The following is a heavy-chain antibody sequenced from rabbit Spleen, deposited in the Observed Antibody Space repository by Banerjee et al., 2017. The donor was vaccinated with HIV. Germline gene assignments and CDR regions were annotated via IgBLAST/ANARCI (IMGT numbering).Heavy chain of an antibody. CDR2: IEGGSSSFN. D-gene: IGHD1-1*01. Sequence: QSLEESGGDLVKPGASLTLTCTASGFSFSSRFYMCWVRQAPGKGLEWIACIEGGSSSFNYFASWAKGRFTISKTSSTTVTLQMTSLTAADTATYFCARDLTGVIGWNFGWWGPGTLVTVS. CDR1: GFSFSSRFY. CDR3: ARDLTGVIGWNFGW. V-gene: IGHV1S40*01. J-gene: IGHJ4*01.